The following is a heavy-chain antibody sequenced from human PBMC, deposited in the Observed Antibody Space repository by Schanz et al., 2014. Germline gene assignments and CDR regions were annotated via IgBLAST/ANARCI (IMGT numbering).Heavy chain of an antibody. V-gene: IGHV3-66*01. Sequence: VQLVESGGGVVQPGGSLRLSCAASGFTVSKNYMSWVRQAPGKGLEWVSIIYTDGSTYYADSVRDRFTISRDNSKNMLYLQINSLRAEDTAVYYCARGTDTAMEHRPFDYWGQGTLVTVSS. CDR2: IYTDGST. CDR3: ARGTDTAMEHRPFDY. D-gene: IGHD5-18*01. CDR1: GFTVSKNY. J-gene: IGHJ4*02.